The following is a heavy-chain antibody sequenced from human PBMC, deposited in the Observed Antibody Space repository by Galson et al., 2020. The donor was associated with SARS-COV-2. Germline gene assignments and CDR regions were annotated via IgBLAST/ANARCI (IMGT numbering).Heavy chain of an antibody. CDR3: ARHVAGYNWNDAGAFDI. CDR1: GGSISSSSYY. J-gene: IGHJ3*02. Sequence: SETLSLTCTVSGGSISSSSYYWGWIRQPPGKGLEWIGSIYYSGSTYYNPSLKSRVTISVDTSKNQFSLKLSSVTAADTAVYYCARHVAGYNWNDAGAFDIWGQGTMVTVSS. D-gene: IGHD1-1*01. V-gene: IGHV4-39*01. CDR2: IYYSGST.